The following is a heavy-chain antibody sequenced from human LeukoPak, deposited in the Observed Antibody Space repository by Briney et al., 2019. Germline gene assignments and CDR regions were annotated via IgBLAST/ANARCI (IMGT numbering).Heavy chain of an antibody. Sequence: SETLSLTCAVYGGSFSGYCWSWIRQPPGKGLEWIGEINYSGSTNYNPSLKSRVTISVDTSKNQFSLKLSSVTAADTAVYYCARVRAVTPLDYWGQGTLVTVSS. CDR2: INYSGST. V-gene: IGHV4-34*01. J-gene: IGHJ4*02. D-gene: IGHD2-21*02. CDR1: GGSFSGYC. CDR3: ARVRAVTPLDY.